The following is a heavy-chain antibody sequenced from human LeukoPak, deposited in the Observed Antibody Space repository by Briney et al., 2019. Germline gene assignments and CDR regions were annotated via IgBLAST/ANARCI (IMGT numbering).Heavy chain of an antibody. D-gene: IGHD2-21*02. V-gene: IGHV1-69*05. CDR1: GGTFSNSA. Sequence: SVKVSCKASGGTFSNSAISWVRQAPGQGLDWMGGIIPILGTANYAQKFQGRVTITTDESTTTVYMELSSLRSEDTAVYYCAREPTIGYCGCDSCNFSGWFDPWGQGTLVIVSS. CDR3: AREPTIGYCGCDSCNFSGWFDP. CDR2: IIPILGTA. J-gene: IGHJ5*02.